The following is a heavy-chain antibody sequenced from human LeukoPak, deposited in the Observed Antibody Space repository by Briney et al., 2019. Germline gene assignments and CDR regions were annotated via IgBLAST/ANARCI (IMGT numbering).Heavy chain of an antibody. Sequence: SETLSLTCTVSGGSFSGYYWSWIRQPPGKGLEWIGEINHSGSTNYNPSLKSRVTISVDTSKNQFSLKLSSVTAADTAVYYCASTYGGNSVFDYWGQGTLVTVSS. J-gene: IGHJ4*02. D-gene: IGHD4-23*01. CDR1: GGSFSGYY. CDR2: INHSGST. V-gene: IGHV4-34*01. CDR3: ASTYGGNSVFDY.